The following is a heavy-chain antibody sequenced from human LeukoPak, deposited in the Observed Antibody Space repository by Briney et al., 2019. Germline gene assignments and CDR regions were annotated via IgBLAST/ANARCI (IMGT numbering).Heavy chain of an antibody. J-gene: IGHJ6*04. V-gene: IGHV3-48*03. CDR3: AELGITMIGGV. D-gene: IGHD3-10*02. CDR1: GFTSSSYA. Sequence: GGSLTLSCPPSGFTSSSYAMNWVRQPHGKGRGWVASFSSIVSTIYYADSVKGRFTISRDNAKNPLYLQMNSLRAEDTAVYYCAELGITMIGGVWGKGTTVTISS. CDR2: FSSIVSTI.